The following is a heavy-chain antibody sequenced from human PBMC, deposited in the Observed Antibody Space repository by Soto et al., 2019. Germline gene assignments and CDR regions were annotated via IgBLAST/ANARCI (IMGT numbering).Heavy chain of an antibody. V-gene: IGHV1-46*01. CDR1: GYTFTSYY. CDR2: INPSGGST. D-gene: IGHD6-13*01. CDR3: ARDRRGIAAAGSHFDY. Sequence: ASVKVSCKASGYTFTSYYMHWVRQAPGQGLEWMGIINPSGGSTSYAQKFQGRVTMTRDTSTSTVYMELSSLRAEDTAVYYCARDRRGIAAAGSHFDYWGQGTLLTVSS. J-gene: IGHJ4*02.